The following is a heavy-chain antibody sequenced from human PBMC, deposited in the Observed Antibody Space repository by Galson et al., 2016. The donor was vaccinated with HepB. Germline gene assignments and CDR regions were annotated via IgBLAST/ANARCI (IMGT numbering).Heavy chain of an antibody. CDR3: ARESRLRLYFTVLGGNFDS. Sequence: ETLSLTCAVYGGSLSGHHWSWIRQPPGEGLEWIGEINHSGSTNYNPSLKSRVTMSVDMSKNQFSLKLNSVTAADTAVYYCARESRLRLYFTVLGGNFDSWGQGTRVTVSS. V-gene: IGHV4-34*01. CDR1: GGSLSGHH. CDR2: INHSGST. D-gene: IGHD2-2*02. J-gene: IGHJ4*02.